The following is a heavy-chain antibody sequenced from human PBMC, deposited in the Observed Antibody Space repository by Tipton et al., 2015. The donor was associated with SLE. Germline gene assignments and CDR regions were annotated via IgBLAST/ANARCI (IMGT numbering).Heavy chain of an antibody. CDR3: ARDTIFGVAH. D-gene: IGHD3-3*01. Sequence: TLSLTCTVSGGSISSSSYYWGWIRQPPGKRLEWIGSNYYSGSTYYNPSLKSRVTISVDTSKNQFSLKLSSVTAADTAVYYCARDTIFGVAHWGQGTLVTVSS. J-gene: IGHJ4*02. CDR2: NYYSGST. CDR1: GGSISSSSYY. V-gene: IGHV4-39*07.